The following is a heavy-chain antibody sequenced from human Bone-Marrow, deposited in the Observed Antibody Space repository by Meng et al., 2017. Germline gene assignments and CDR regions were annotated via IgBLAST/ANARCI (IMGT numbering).Heavy chain of an antibody. CDR2: INQDGSEK. CDR1: GFTVSSNY. J-gene: IGHJ4*02. Sequence: GESLKISCAASGFTVSSNYMSWVRQAPGKGLEWLASINQDGSEKYYVDSVRGRFTISRDNAKNSLYLQTNSLRAEDTAVYYCARDSRPTYWGQGTLVTVSS. D-gene: IGHD3-16*01. CDR3: ARDSRPTY. V-gene: IGHV3-7*01.